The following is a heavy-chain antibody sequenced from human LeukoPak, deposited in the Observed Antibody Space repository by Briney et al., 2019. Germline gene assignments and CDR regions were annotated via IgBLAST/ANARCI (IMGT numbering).Heavy chain of an antibody. CDR1: GGTFSIYA. CDR3: ARDYYDSSGYYSRRFDY. V-gene: IGHV1-69*01. CDR2: IIPIFGTA. J-gene: IGHJ4*02. D-gene: IGHD3-22*01. Sequence: SVKVSCKASGGTFSIYAISWVRQAPGQGLEWMGGIIPIFGTANYAQKFQGRVTITADESTSTAYMELSSLRSEDTAVYYCARDYYDSSGYYSRRFDYWGQGTLVTVSS.